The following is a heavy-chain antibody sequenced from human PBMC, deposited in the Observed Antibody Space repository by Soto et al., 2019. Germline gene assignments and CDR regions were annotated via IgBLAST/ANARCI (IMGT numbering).Heavy chain of an antibody. V-gene: IGHV1-8*01. CDR2: MNPNSGNT. CDR3: ARERSAAGTGWFDP. J-gene: IGHJ5*02. Sequence: QVQLVQSGAEVKKPGASVKVSCKASGYTFTSYDINWVRQATGQGLEWMGWMNPNSGNTGYAQKLQGRVTMTRNTSISTAYMELSSLRSEDTALYYCARERSAAGTGWFDPWGQGTLVTVSS. CDR1: GYTFTSYD. D-gene: IGHD6-13*01.